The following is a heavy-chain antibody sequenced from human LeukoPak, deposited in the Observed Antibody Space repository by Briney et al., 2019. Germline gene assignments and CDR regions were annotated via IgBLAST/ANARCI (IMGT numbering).Heavy chain of an antibody. J-gene: IGHJ4*02. Sequence: GGSLRLSCTASGFTFGDYAMSWVRQAPGKGLEWVGFIRSKAYGGTTEYAASVKGRFTISRDDSKSIAYLQMNSLKTEDTAVYYCTRLGYCSGGSCYDPDYWGQGTLVTVSS. V-gene: IGHV3-49*04. CDR1: GFTFGDYA. D-gene: IGHD2-15*01. CDR2: IRSKAYGGTT. CDR3: TRLGYCSGGSCYDPDY.